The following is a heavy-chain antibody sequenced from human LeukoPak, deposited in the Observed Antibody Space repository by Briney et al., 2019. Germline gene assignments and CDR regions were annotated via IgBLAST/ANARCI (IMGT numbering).Heavy chain of an antibody. CDR3: ARLVAGTVIGWFDP. J-gene: IGHJ5*02. D-gene: IGHD2-21*01. CDR2: ISHRIGRIYQSEST. Sequence: SETLSLTCAVSGYAISSGYFWGWIRQPPGKGLEWIGSISHRIGRIYQSESTYLRPSLKSRVPIFVDTSRNQFSLNLSSVTAADTAVYYCARLVAGTVIGWFDPWGQGTLVTVSS. V-gene: IGHV4-38-2*01. CDR1: GYAISSGYF.